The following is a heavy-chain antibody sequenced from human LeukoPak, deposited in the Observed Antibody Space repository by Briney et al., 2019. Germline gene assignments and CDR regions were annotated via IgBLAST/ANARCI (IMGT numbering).Heavy chain of an antibody. J-gene: IGHJ4*02. Sequence: PGGTLRLSCAASGFTFSSYGMSWVRQAPGKGLEWVSAISGSGGSTYYADSVKGRFTMSRDNSKNTLYLQMNSLRAEDTAVYYCARTPNSGYADYWGQGTLVTVSS. CDR2: ISGSGGST. D-gene: IGHD5-12*01. V-gene: IGHV3-23*01. CDR1: GFTFSSYG. CDR3: ARTPNSGYADY.